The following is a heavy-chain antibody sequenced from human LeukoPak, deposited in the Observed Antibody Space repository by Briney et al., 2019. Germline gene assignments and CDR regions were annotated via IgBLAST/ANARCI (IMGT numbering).Heavy chain of an antibody. CDR1: GFTFSTYA. V-gene: IGHV3-30*18. CDR3: AEDHYSSYGMDV. D-gene: IGHD4-11*01. J-gene: IGHJ6*02. CDR2: ISDDGRNT. Sequence: GGSLRLSCAASGFTFSTYAMHWVRQAPGKGLEWVAIISDDGRNTNYLDSVEGRFTISRDNSKNTLYLQVDSLRGEDTALYYCAEDHYSSYGMDVWGQGTTVIVSS.